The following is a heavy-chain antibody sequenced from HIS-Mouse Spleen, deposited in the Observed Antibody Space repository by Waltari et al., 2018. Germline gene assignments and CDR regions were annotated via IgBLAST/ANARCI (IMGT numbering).Heavy chain of an antibody. CDR2: ISYDGSNK. V-gene: IGHV3-30*18. CDR1: GFTFSSYG. D-gene: IGHD6-13*01. Sequence: QVQLVESGGGVVQPGRSLRLPCAASGFTFSSYGMHWVRQAPGKGLEWVAVISYDGSNKYYADSVKGRFTISRDNSKNTLYLQMNSLRAEDTAVYYCAKVLAHIAGADYWGQGTLVTVSS. CDR3: AKVLAHIAGADY. J-gene: IGHJ4*02.